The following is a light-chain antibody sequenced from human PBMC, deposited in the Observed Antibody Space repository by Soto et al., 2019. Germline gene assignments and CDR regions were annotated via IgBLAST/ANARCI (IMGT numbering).Light chain of an antibody. Sequence: DIQMTQSPSSLSASVVDRVTITCRASQSISTYLNWYQQKAGLAPKLLIYAASTLQSGVPSRFSGSGSGTDFTLTISSLQPEDFATYYCQQLNSYPRTFGGGTKVDI. CDR1: QSISTY. J-gene: IGKJ4*01. CDR3: QQLNSYPRT. V-gene: IGKV1-39*01. CDR2: AAS.